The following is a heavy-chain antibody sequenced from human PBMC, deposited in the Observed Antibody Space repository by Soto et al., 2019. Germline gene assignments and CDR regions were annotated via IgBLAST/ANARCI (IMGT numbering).Heavy chain of an antibody. Sequence: GGSLRLSCAAPGFTFSSYAMSWVRQAPGKGLEWVSAISGSGGSTYYADSVKGRFTISRDNSKNTLYLQMNSLRAEDTAVYYCAKDGGGIQLWLKIRWFDPGGQGTLVTVSS. V-gene: IGHV3-23*01. CDR3: AKDGGGIQLWLKIRWFDP. CDR1: GFTFSSYA. CDR2: ISGSGGST. J-gene: IGHJ5*02. D-gene: IGHD5-18*01.